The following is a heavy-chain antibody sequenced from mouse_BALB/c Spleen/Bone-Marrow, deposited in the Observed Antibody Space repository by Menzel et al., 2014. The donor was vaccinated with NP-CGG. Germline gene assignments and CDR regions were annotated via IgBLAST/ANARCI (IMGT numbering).Heavy chain of an antibody. Sequence: EVKLVEPGAEIVRPGALVKLSCKASGFNIKDYYMQWVKQRPEQGLEWIGWIDPENGNTIYDPKFQGKASITADTSSNTAYLQLSSLTSEDTAVYYCARGDGYAMDYWGQGTSVTVSS. J-gene: IGHJ4*01. V-gene: IGHV14-1*02. CDR3: ARGDGYAMDY. CDR1: GFNIKDYY. CDR2: IDPENGNT.